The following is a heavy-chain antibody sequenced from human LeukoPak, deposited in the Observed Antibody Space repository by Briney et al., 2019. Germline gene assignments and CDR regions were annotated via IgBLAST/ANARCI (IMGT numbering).Heavy chain of an antibody. Sequence: ASVKVSCKASGYTFTSYDINWVRQATGQGLEWMGWMNPNSGNTGYAQKFQGRVTITRNTSISTAYMELSSLRSEDTAVYYCARTGDVGGAIRGGFDHWGQGTLVTVSS. CDR2: MNPNSGNT. CDR1: GYTFTSYD. J-gene: IGHJ5*02. V-gene: IGHV1-8*03. CDR3: ARTGDVGGAIRGGFDH. D-gene: IGHD1-26*01.